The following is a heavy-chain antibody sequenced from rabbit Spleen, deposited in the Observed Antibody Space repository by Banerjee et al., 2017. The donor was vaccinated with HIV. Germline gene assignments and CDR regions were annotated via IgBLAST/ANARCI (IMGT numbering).Heavy chain of an antibody. V-gene: IGHV1S40*01. CDR3: AKANNSDVTRLDL. CDR1: GFDFSSNDY. CDR2: INTATGKD. D-gene: IGHD4-1*01. J-gene: IGHJ3*01. Sequence: QSLEESGGGLVQPEGSLTLTCKASGFDFSSNDYMCWVRQAPGKGLEWIGCINTATGKDVYANWAKGRFTISTMSSTTVTLQMTSLTAADTATYFCAKANNSDVTRLDLWGQGTLVTVS.